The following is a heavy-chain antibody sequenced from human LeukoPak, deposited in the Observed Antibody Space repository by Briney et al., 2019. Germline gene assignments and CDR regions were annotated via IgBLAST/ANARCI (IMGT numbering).Heavy chain of an antibody. Sequence: SETLSLTCTVSCRSISSYYWSWIPQPPGKGLEWIGYIYYSGSTNYNPSLKSRVTISVDTSKNQFSLKLSSVTAADTAVYYCARPSQSSSWYYFDYWGQGTLVTVSS. V-gene: IGHV4-59*01. J-gene: IGHJ4*02. CDR3: ARPSQSSSWYYFDY. D-gene: IGHD6-13*01. CDR2: IYYSGST. CDR1: CRSISSYY.